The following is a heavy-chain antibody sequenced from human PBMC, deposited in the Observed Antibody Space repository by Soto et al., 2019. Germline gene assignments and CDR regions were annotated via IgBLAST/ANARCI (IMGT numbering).Heavy chain of an antibody. J-gene: IGHJ4*02. CDR1: GYTLPELT. Sequence: QVHLEQSGAEVRRPGASVKVSCKVSGYTLPELTLHCVRLTPGKGLDWIGGFDPDHDKTVYAQKFQGRVTMTEDRSTDTTYMELRRLTFEDTAKYFCATGPGGYFDHWGQGVLVTVAS. CDR3: ATGPGGYFDH. D-gene: IGHD3-16*01. V-gene: IGHV1-24*01. CDR2: FDPDHDKT.